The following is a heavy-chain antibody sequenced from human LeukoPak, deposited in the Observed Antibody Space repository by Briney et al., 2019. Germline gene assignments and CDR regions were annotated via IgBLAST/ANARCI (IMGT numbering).Heavy chain of an antibody. CDR3: ARDPPRYDILTGSYFSGAYFDY. J-gene: IGHJ4*02. D-gene: IGHD3-9*01. Sequence: PGGSLRLSCVSSGFTFNNYAMNWVRQAPGKGLEWVSVIYSGGSTYYADSVKGRFSISRDNTKNTLDLQMNSLRVEDTAVYYCARDPPRYDILTGSYFSGAYFDYWGQGTLVTVSS. V-gene: IGHV3-66*01. CDR1: GFTFNNYA. CDR2: IYSGGST.